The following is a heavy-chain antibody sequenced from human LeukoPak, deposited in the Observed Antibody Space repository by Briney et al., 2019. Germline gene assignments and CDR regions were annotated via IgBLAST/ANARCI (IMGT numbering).Heavy chain of an antibody. CDR1: GFTFCDYC. CDR3: ARGWGEKGRCRGGTCNNPEFDY. D-gene: IGHD2-15*01. CDR2: IKGSGSEK. V-gene: IGHV3-7*01. Sequence: GGSLRLSCVVSGFTFCDYCMNGYRQAPGKGLEWVANIKGSGSEKYYLDSVKGRFTISRDNSWNTLYLQMNSLTVEDTAVYYCARGWGEKGRCRGGTCNNPEFDYWGQGALVIVSS. J-gene: IGHJ4*02.